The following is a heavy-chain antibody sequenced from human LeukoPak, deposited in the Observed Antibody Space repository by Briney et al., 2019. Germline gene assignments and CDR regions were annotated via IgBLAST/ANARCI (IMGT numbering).Heavy chain of an antibody. V-gene: IGHV7-4-1*02. Sequence: ASVKVSCKASGCTFTSYGMNWVRQAPGQGLEWMGWINTNTGNPTYAQGFTGRFVFSLDTSVSTAFLQISSLKAEDTAVYYCARVGGSSWYVDDYWGQGTLVTASS. CDR1: GCTFTSYG. CDR3: ARVGGSSWYVDDY. J-gene: IGHJ4*02. D-gene: IGHD6-13*01. CDR2: INTNTGNP.